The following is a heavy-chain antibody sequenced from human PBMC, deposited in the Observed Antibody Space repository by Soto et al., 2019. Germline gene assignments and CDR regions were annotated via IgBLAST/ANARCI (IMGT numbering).Heavy chain of an antibody. D-gene: IGHD2-15*01. J-gene: IGHJ5*02. CDR1: GYTFTTHG. CDR2: VRGDNGHT. Sequence: QVQLVQSGAEVKKPGASVKVSCKASGYTFTTHGISWVRQVPGQGLEWMGWVRGDNGHTNYAQSLQGRVHMTTDKSTNTAYMEMRSLRSDDTAVYYCARDLGYCRSGTCYREWFDPWGQGTLVTVSS. V-gene: IGHV1-18*01. CDR3: ARDLGYCRSGTCYREWFDP.